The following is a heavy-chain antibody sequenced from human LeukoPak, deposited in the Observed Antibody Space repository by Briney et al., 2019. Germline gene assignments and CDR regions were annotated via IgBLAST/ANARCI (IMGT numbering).Heavy chain of an antibody. CDR2: INPTGGSS. J-gene: IGHJ5*01. V-gene: IGHV1-46*01. CDR3: ARGPHDGSGWYEF. D-gene: IGHD3-22*01. CDR1: GYTFTNYY. Sequence: ASVKVSCKASGYTFTNYYMHWVRQAPGQGLEWMGIINPTGGSSSYARKFQGRVTMTRDTSTSTVYMELSSLRSEDTAVYFCARGPHDGSGWYEFWGQGTLVTVSS.